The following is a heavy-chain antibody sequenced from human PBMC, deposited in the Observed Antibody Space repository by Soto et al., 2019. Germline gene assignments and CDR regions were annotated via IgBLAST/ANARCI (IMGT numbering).Heavy chain of an antibody. CDR3: ARDSFRGITMVRGVIITFFDY. V-gene: IGHV1-18*01. Sequence: ASVKVSCKASGYTFTSYGISWVRQAPGQGLEWMGWISAYNGNTNYAQKLQGRVTMTTDTSTSTAYMELRSLRSDDTAVYYCARDSFRGITMVRGVIITFFDYWGQGTLVTVSS. CDR2: ISAYNGNT. J-gene: IGHJ4*02. CDR1: GYTFTSYG. D-gene: IGHD3-10*01.